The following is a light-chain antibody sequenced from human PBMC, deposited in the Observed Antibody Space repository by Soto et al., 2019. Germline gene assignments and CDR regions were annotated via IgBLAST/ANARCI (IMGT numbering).Light chain of an antibody. Sequence: QSVLPQPPSASGTPGQTVTISCSGSSSNIASNTVNWYQHLPGTAPKLLIYSNNQRPSGVPDRSSGSKSGTSASLAISGLQSEYESDYYCAAWDDSLNGRVVFVGGTTLTLL. V-gene: IGLV1-44*01. J-gene: IGLJ2*01. CDR1: SSNIASNT. CDR3: AAWDDSLNGRVV. CDR2: SNN.